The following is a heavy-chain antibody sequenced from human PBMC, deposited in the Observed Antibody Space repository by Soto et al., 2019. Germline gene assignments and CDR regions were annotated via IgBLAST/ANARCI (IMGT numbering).Heavy chain of an antibody. Sequence: PGGSLRLSCAAAGFTFSSYWMHWVRQAPGKGLVWVSRINSDGSSTSYADSVKGRFTISRDNAKNTLYLQMNSLRAEDTAVYYCASGPRGSSWQTGGFDPWGQGTLVTVSS. V-gene: IGHV3-74*01. CDR1: GFTFSSYW. CDR3: ASGPRGSSWQTGGFDP. CDR2: INSDGSST. D-gene: IGHD6-13*01. J-gene: IGHJ5*02.